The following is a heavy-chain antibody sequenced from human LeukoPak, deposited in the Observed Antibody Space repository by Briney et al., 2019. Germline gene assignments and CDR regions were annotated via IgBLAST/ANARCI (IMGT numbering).Heavy chain of an antibody. CDR2: INPNSGGT. Sequence: GASVKVSCKASGYTFSGYYLHWVRQAPGQGLEWMGWINPNSGGTHYLQKFQGRATLTRDTSISTAYMELTRLTSDDTAVYFCARKSTGYDFDYWGQGALVTVSS. CDR3: ARKSTGYDFDY. D-gene: IGHD5-12*01. CDR1: GYTFSGYY. J-gene: IGHJ4*02. V-gene: IGHV1-2*02.